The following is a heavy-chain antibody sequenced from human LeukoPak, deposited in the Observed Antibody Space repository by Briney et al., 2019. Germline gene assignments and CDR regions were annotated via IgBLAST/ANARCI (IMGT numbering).Heavy chain of an antibody. CDR2: IYYSGST. Sequence: SETLSLTCTVSGGSISSGGYYWSWIRQHPGKGLEWIGYIYYSGSTYYNPSLKSRVTISVDTSKNQFSLELSSVTAADTAVYYCARVITAARGDVDYWGQGTLVTVSS. V-gene: IGHV4-31*03. CDR1: GGSISSGGYY. CDR3: ARVITAARGDVDY. J-gene: IGHJ4*02. D-gene: IGHD6-13*01.